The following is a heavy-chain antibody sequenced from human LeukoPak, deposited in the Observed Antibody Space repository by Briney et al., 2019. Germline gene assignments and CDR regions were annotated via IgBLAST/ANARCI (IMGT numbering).Heavy chain of an antibody. D-gene: IGHD6-19*01. CDR3: ARDGYSSGWRPLDY. V-gene: IGHV1-2*04. J-gene: IGHJ4*02. CDR1: GYTFTDYY. Sequence: ASVKVSCKASGYTFTDYYMHWVRQAPGQGLEWMGWINPNSGDTNFAQEFQGWVTITRDTSASTAYMELSSLRSEDTAVYYCARDGYSSGWRPLDYWGQGTLVTVSS. CDR2: INPNSGDT.